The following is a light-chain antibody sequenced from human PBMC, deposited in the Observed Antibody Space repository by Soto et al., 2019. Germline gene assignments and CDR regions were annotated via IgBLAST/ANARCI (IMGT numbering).Light chain of an antibody. Sequence: DIQMTQSPSTLSASVGDRVTITCRASQSLNGWLAWYQQKPSQAPKLLIYDVSSLGSGVPSRFRGSGSGTEFTLPITSLQPDDFATYYCQEYNGASYSFGQGTQLQI. CDR3: QEYNGASYS. CDR2: DVS. CDR1: QSLNGW. V-gene: IGKV1-5*01. J-gene: IGKJ2*03.